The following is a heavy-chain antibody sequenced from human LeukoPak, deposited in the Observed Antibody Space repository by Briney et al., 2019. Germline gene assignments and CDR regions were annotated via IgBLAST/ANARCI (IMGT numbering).Heavy chain of an antibody. CDR1: GFTFSSYG. D-gene: IGHD4-17*01. CDR3: ARGSYGDYDY. CDR2: IRYDGSNK. V-gene: IGHV3-30*02. J-gene: IGHJ4*02. Sequence: AGGSLRLSCAASGFTFSSYGMHWVRQAPGKGLEWVAFIRYDGSNKYYADSVKGRFTISRDNSKNTLYLQMNSLGAEDTAVYYCARGSYGDYDYWGQGTLVTVSS.